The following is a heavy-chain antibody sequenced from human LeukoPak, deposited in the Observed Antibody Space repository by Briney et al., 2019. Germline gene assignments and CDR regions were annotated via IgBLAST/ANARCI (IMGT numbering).Heavy chain of an antibody. CDR2: TYYRSKWYN. J-gene: IGHJ6*03. V-gene: IGHV6-1*01. CDR1: GDSVSSNSAG. CDR3: ARGTPDSGSYYWNYYYMDV. Sequence: SQTLSLTCAISGDSVSSNSAGWNWIRQSPSRGLEWLGRTYYRSKWYNDYAVSVKSRIIINPDTSKNQFSLQLNSVTPEDTAVYYCARGTPDSGSYYWNYYYMDVWGKGTTVTVSS. D-gene: IGHD1-26*01.